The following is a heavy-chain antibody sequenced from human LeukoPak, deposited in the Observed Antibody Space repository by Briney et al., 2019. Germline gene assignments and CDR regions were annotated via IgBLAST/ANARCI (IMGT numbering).Heavy chain of an antibody. V-gene: IGHV4-59*11. D-gene: IGHD3-22*01. Sequence: SETLSLTCTVSGGSLSSHYWSWIRQPPGKGLEWIGYIYYSGSTNYNPSLKSRVTISVDTSKNQFSLKLSSVTAADTAVYYCARVSHALSSGYSFDYWGQGTLVTVSS. CDR2: IYYSGST. CDR1: GGSLSSHY. CDR3: ARVSHALSSGYSFDY. J-gene: IGHJ4*02.